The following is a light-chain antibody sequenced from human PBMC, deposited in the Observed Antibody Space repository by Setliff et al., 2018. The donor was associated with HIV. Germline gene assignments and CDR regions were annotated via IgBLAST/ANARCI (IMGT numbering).Light chain of an antibody. CDR3: SSYTATSTLDV. Sequence: QSVLTQPASVSGSPGQSITISCTGTSSDIGGYNYVSWYQQLPGKAPKLVISEVSNRPSGLSNRFSGSKSGDTASLTISGLQTEDEADYYCSSYTATSTLDVFGTGTKVTVL. CDR2: EVS. CDR1: SSDIGGYNY. J-gene: IGLJ1*01. V-gene: IGLV2-14*01.